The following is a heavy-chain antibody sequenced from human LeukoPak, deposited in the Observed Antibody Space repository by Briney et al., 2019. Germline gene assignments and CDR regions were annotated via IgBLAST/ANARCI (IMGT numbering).Heavy chain of an antibody. CDR1: GGSINGYY. J-gene: IGHJ6*02. Sequence: SEPLSLTCTVSGGSINGYYWTWIRQPPGNGLEWIGYIYYSGSTNYNPSLRCRVTISVDTSKNQFSLNLISVTAADTALYYCARGEALRQNYGLDVWGQGTTVTVSS. V-gene: IGHV4-59*01. CDR3: ARGEALRQNYGLDV. CDR2: IYYSGST.